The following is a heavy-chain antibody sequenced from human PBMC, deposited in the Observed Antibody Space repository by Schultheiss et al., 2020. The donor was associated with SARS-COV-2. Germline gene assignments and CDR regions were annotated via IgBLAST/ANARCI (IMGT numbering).Heavy chain of an antibody. Sequence: SETLSLTCTVSGASIRSNYWSWIRQPPGKGLEWIGYIYYSGSTNYNPSLKSRVTISIDTSKNQFSLKLSSVTAADTAVYYCARGGYSYLAYWGQGTLVTVSS. CDR2: IYYSGST. CDR1: GASIRSNY. J-gene: IGHJ4*02. V-gene: IGHV4-59*12. D-gene: IGHD5-18*01. CDR3: ARGGYSYLAY.